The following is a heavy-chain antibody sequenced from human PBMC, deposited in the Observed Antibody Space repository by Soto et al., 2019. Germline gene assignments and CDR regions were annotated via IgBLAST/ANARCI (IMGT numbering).Heavy chain of an antibody. CDR1: GFTFSSYG. CDR3: ARRKGQLGYNWFEP. CDR2: IWSDGRNK. D-gene: IGHD6-13*01. J-gene: IGHJ5*02. V-gene: IGHV3-33*01. Sequence: QVQLVESGGGVVQPGRSLRLSCAASGFTFSSYGMHWFRQAPGKGLEWVAVIWSDGRNKYYAESVKGRFTISRDNSNNKLYLRMNSLRADETAVYYCARRKGQLGYNWFEPWGQGTLVSV.